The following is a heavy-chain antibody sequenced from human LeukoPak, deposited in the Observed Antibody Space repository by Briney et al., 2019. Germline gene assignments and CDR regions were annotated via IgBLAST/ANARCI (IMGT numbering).Heavy chain of an antibody. CDR1: GFTFSSYA. CDR2: ISSNGGST. CDR3: ARPGGSYTVDAFDI. V-gene: IGHV3-64D*06. D-gene: IGHD1-26*01. Sequence: VGSLRLSCSASGFTFSSYAMHWVRQAPGKGLEYVSAISSNGGSTYYADSVKGRFTISRDNSKNTLYLQMSSLRAEDTAVYYCARPGGSYTVDAFDIWGQGTMVTVSS. J-gene: IGHJ3*02.